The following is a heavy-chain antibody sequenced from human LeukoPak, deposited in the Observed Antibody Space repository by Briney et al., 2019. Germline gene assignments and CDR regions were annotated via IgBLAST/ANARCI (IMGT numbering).Heavy chain of an antibody. CDR2: INHSGST. Sequence: SETLSLTCAVYGGSFSGYYWSWIRQPPGKGLEWIGEINHSGSTNYNPSLKSRVTISVDTSKNQFSLKLSSVTAADTAVYYCAGAVAGTVFDYWGQGTLVTVSS. CDR1: GGSFSGYY. CDR3: AGAVAGTVFDY. J-gene: IGHJ4*02. V-gene: IGHV4-34*01. D-gene: IGHD6-19*01.